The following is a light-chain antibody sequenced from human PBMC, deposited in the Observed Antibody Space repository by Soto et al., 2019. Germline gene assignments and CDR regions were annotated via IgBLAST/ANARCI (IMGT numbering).Light chain of an antibody. CDR3: QQYNTWPQT. CDR1: QSVSSN. Sequence: DIVMTQSPATLSLSPGERATVSYRASQSVSSNLAWYQQKPGQAPRLLIHDASTRATGIPARFSGSGSGTEFTLTISSLQSEDFAVYYCQQYNTWPQTFGPGTKVDIK. V-gene: IGKV3-15*01. CDR2: DAS. J-gene: IGKJ1*01.